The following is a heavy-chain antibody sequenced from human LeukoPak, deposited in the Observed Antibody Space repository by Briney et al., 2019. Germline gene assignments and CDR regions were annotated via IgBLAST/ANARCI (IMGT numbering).Heavy chain of an antibody. CDR3: AGYGNYWDWYFDL. CDR2: IYTSGSI. J-gene: IGHJ2*01. D-gene: IGHD4-11*01. Sequence: TPSETLSLTCTVSGGSISSYYWSWIRQPAGKGLEWIGRIYTSGSITYNPSLKSRVSMSVDTSKNQLSLKLSSVTAADTAVYYCAGYGNYWDWYFDLWGRGTLVTVSS. CDR1: GGSISSYY. V-gene: IGHV4-4*07.